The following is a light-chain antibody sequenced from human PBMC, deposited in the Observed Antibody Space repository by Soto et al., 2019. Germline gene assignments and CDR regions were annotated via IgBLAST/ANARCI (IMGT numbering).Light chain of an antibody. V-gene: IGKV2-28*01. CDR3: MQALPPPYT. CDR2: LGS. J-gene: IGKJ2*01. Sequence: DIVMTQSPLSLPVTPGEPASISCRSSQSLLHSNGYNYLDWYLQKPWQSPQLLIYLGSNRASGVHDRFSGSGSGTDFTLKISRVEAGDVGVYYCMQALPPPYTFGQGTKLDIK. CDR1: QSLLHSNGYNY.